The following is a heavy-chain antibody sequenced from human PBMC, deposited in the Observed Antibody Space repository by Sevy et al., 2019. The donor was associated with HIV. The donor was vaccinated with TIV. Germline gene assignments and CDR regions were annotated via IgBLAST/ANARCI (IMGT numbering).Heavy chain of an antibody. V-gene: IGHV3-23*01. Sequence: GGSLRLSCAASGFTFTNYAMNWVRQAPGKGLEWVSGISDSGDTTHYAESVKGRLTIHRDNSKNTVSLQMSSLRAEDTAIYYCAKLPSTVMFREKGYWGQGTRVTVSS. J-gene: IGHJ4*02. D-gene: IGHD3-10*01. CDR2: ISDSGDTT. CDR1: GFTFTNYA. CDR3: AKLPSTVMFREKGY.